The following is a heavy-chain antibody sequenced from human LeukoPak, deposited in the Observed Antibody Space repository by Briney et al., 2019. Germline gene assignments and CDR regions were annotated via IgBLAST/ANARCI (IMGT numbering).Heavy chain of an antibody. CDR1: GGSLSAYY. Sequence: SETLSLTCAVSGGSLSAYYWSWIRQPPGKGLEWIGEINHSGSSNYNPSLQSRVTISVDTSKTQFSLKLSSVTAADTAVYYCARCRGSYYGYWSQGTLVTVSS. CDR2: INHSGSS. CDR3: ARCRGSYYGY. V-gene: IGHV4-34*01. D-gene: IGHD1-26*01. J-gene: IGHJ4*02.